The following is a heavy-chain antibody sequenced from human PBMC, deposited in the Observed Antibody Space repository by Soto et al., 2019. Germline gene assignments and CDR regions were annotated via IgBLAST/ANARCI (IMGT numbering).Heavy chain of an antibody. CDR1: GGSISSSSYY. CDR2: IHYSGST. J-gene: IGHJ5*02. D-gene: IGHD2-15*01. V-gene: IGHV4-39*01. CDR3: ARRQSSPWFDP. Sequence: QLQLQESGPGLVKPSETLSLTCTVSGGSISSSSYYWGWIRQPPGKGLEWIGNIHYSGSTYYNPSCKSRVTISVDTSKNQFSLKLSSVTAADTAVYYCARRQSSPWFDPWGQGTLVTVSS.